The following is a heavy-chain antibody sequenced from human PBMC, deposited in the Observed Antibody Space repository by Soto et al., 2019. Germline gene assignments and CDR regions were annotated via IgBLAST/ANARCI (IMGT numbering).Heavy chain of an antibody. CDR1: GFTFRKHA. CDR2: ITASGSAT. V-gene: IGHV3-23*01. CDR3: AKDVADRGIAS. Sequence: EVQVLESGGALVQPGGSLRLSCAASGFTFRKHAMTWVRQAPGQGLEYVSSITASGSATFYAASVRGRFAISRDNAKNKLYLTINSLTAEDTALYSCAKDVADRGIASWGQGPVVPVSS. D-gene: IGHD6-19*01. J-gene: IGHJ5*02.